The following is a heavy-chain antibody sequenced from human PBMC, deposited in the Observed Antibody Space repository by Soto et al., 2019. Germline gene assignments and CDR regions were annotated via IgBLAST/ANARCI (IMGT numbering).Heavy chain of an antibody. CDR2: ISGSGGST. CDR3: AKEKRTCSGGSCPYDY. CDR1: GFTFSSYA. Sequence: EVQLLESGGGLVQPGGSLRLSCAASGFTFSSYAMSWVRQAPGKGLERVSAISGSGGSTYYADSVKGRFTISRDNSKNTLYLQMNSLRAEDTAVYYCAKEKRTCSGGSCPYDYWGQGTLVTVSS. J-gene: IGHJ4*02. V-gene: IGHV3-23*01. D-gene: IGHD2-15*01.